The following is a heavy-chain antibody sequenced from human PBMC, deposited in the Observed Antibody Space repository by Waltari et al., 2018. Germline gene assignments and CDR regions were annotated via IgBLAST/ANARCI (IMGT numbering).Heavy chain of an antibody. D-gene: IGHD3-3*01. V-gene: IGHV4-59*01. CDR1: GFTFSSYS. J-gene: IGHJ4*02. CDR3: ASLNYDFWSGYSKGFFDY. Sequence: VQLVESGGGLVKPGGSLRLSCAASGFTFSSYSMNWIRQPPGKGLEWIGYIYYSGSTNYNPSLKSRVTISVDTSKNQFSLKLSSVTAADTAVYYCASLNYDFWSGYSKGFFDYWGQGTLVTVSS. CDR2: IYYSGST.